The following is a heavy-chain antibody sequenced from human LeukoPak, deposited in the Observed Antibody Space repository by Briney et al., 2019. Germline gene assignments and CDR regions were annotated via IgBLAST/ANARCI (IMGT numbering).Heavy chain of an antibody. J-gene: IGHJ5*02. CDR2: IKQDGSEK. V-gene: IGHV3-7*01. CDR1: GFTFSSYW. D-gene: IGHD1-26*01. CDR3: ARVAVGATGWFHP. Sequence: GGSLRLSCAASGFTFSSYWMSWVRQAPGKGLEWVANIKQDGSEKYYVDSVKGRFTISRDNAKNSLFLQMNGLRVEDTAVYYCARVAVGATGWFHPWGQGTLVTVSS.